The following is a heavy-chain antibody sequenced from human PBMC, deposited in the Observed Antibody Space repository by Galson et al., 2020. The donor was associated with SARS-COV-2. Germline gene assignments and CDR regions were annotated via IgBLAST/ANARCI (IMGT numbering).Heavy chain of an antibody. Sequence: TGGSLRLSCAASGFTVSNNYMSWVRQAPGKGLEWVSVIYSGGRTYYADSVKGRFTISRHNSKNTLYLQMNSLRAEDTAVYYCARGSDYDSSGYYDYCWGQGTLGTVAS. CDR1: GFTVSNNY. V-gene: IGHV3-53*04. D-gene: IGHD3-22*01. CDR2: IYSGGRT. J-gene: IGHJ4*02. CDR3: ARGSDYDSSGYYDYC.